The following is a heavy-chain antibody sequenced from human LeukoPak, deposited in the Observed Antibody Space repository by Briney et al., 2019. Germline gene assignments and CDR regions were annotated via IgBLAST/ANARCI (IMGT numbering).Heavy chain of an antibody. V-gene: IGHV3-23*01. Sequence: GGSLRLSCAASGFTFSSYAMHWVRQAPGKGLEWVSAISDSGNTYHADSVKGRFTISRDSSKNTLFLQMNRLRPEDAAVYYCAKAPVTTCRGAYCYPFDYWGQGTLVTVSS. J-gene: IGHJ4*02. CDR2: ISDSGNT. CDR3: AKAPVTTCRGAYCYPFDY. D-gene: IGHD2-21*01. CDR1: GFTFSSYA.